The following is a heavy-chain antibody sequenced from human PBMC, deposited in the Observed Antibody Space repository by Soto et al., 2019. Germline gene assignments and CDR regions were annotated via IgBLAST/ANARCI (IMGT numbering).Heavy chain of an antibody. CDR2: ISYDGSNK. J-gene: IGHJ3*02. CDR1: GFTFSSYG. V-gene: IGHV3-30*18. Sequence: QVQLVESGGGVVQPGRSLRLSCAASGFTFSSYGMHWVRQAPGKGLEWVAVISYDGSNKYYADSLKGRFTIYRDNSKNTLDLQMNSLRAEDTAVYYCAKDPHVYGDYVDAFDIWGQGTMVTVSS. D-gene: IGHD4-17*01. CDR3: AKDPHVYGDYVDAFDI.